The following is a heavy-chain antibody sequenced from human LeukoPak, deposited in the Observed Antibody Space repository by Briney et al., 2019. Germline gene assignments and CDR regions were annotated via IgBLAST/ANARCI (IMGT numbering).Heavy chain of an antibody. CDR1: GFTFSSYA. D-gene: IGHD5-18*01. J-gene: IGHJ4*02. V-gene: IGHV3-30-3*01. CDR3: ARSFPSWIQLWGAFDY. Sequence: PGGSLRLSCGASGFTFSSYAMHWVRQAPGKGLEWVAVISYDGSNKYYTDSVKGRFTISRDNSKNTLYLQMNSLRAEDTAVYYCARSFPSWIQLWGAFDYWGQGTLVTVSS. CDR2: ISYDGSNK.